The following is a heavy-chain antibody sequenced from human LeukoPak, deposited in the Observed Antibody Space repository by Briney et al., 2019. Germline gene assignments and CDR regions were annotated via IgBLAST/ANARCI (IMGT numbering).Heavy chain of an antibody. J-gene: IGHJ4*02. Sequence: SETLSLTCTVSGGSISSGGYYWSWIRQPPGKGLEWIGYIYHSGSTYYNPSLKSPVTISVDTSKNQFSLKLSSVTAADTAVYYCARDLGGSYLELFDYWGQGTLVTVSS. CDR2: IYHSGST. CDR1: GGSISSGGYY. D-gene: IGHD1-26*01. V-gene: IGHV4-30-2*01. CDR3: ARDLGGSYLELFDY.